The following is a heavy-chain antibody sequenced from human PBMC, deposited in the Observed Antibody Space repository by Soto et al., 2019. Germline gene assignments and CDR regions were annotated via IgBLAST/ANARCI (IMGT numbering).Heavy chain of an antibody. CDR2: ISGSGDST. J-gene: IGHJ6*03. CDR3: AKIPDYMDV. Sequence: GGSLRLSCAASGFTFSSYDMSWVRQAPGKGLEWVSTISGSGDSTYYADSVKGRFTISRDNSKNTLSLQMNSLRVEDTAVYYCAKIPDYMDVWGKGTTVTVSS. CDR1: GFTFSSYD. V-gene: IGHV3-23*01.